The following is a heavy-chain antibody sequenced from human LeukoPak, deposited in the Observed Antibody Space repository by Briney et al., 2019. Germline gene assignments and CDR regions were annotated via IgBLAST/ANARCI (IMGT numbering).Heavy chain of an antibody. CDR2: ISGSGGST. CDR3: ARDHMVRGVTTDAFDI. CDR1: GFTFSSYA. J-gene: IGHJ3*02. Sequence: GGSLRLSCAASGFTFSSYAMSWVRQAPGKGLEWVSAISGSGGSTYYADSVKGRFTISRDNSKNTLYLQMNSLRAEDTAVYYCARDHMVRGVTTDAFDIWGQGTMVTVSS. V-gene: IGHV3-23*01. D-gene: IGHD3-10*01.